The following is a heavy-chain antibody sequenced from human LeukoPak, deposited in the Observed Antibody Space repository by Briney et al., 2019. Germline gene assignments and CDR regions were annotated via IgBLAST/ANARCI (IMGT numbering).Heavy chain of an antibody. CDR1: GFTFSSYA. CDR2: ISYDGSNK. D-gene: IGHD3-3*01. Sequence: GRSLRLSCAASGFTFSSYAMHWVRQAPGKGLEWVAVISYDGSNKYYADSVQGRFTISRDDARESVFLQMDGLRVDDTAVYYCARTYDFGRGPPGDAFDNWGPGTWVIVSS. CDR3: ARTYDFGRGPPGDAFDN. V-gene: IGHV3-30-3*01. J-gene: IGHJ3*02.